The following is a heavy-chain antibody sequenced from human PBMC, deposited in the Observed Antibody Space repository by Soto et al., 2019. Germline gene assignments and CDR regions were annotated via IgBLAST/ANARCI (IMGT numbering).Heavy chain of an antibody. CDR1: GDTFTGYA. Sequence: GASVKVSCTASGDTFTGYAMHWVRQAPGQRLEWMGWINAGNGNTKYSQKFQGRVTITRDTSASTAYMELSSLRSEDTAVYYCARAVAVAADFDYWGQGTLVTVSS. CDR2: INAGNGNT. V-gene: IGHV1-3*01. D-gene: IGHD6-19*01. J-gene: IGHJ4*02. CDR3: ARAVAVAADFDY.